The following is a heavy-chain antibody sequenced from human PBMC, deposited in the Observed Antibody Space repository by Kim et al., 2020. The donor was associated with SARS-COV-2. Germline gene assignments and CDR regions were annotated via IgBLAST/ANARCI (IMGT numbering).Heavy chain of an antibody. V-gene: IGHV3-53*01. CDR2: IYSGGST. CDR3: AREDILTGCFDY. CDR1: GFTVSSNY. J-gene: IGHJ4*02. D-gene: IGHD3-9*01. Sequence: GGSLRLSCAASGFTVSSNYMSWVRQAPGKGLEWVSVIYSGGSTYYADSVKGRFTISRDNSKNTLYLQMNSLRAEDTAVYYCAREDILTGCFDYWGQGTLVTVSS.